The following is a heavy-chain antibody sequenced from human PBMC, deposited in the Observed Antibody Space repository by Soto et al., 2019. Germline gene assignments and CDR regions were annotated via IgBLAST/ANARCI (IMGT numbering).Heavy chain of an antibody. Sequence: GGSLRLSCAASGFTFSSYAMSWVRQAPGKGLEWVSAISGSGGSTYYADSVKGRFTISRDNSKNTLYLQMNSLRAEDTAVYYCASGLDYYYYYGMDVWGQGTTVTVSS. J-gene: IGHJ6*02. CDR3: ASGLDYYYYYGMDV. CDR1: GFTFSSYA. CDR2: ISGSGGST. V-gene: IGHV3-23*01.